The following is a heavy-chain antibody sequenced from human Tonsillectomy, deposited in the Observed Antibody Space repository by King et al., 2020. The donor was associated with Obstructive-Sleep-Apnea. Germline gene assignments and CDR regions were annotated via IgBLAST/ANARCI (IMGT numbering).Heavy chain of an antibody. Sequence: LQLQESGPGLVKPSETLSLTCTVSGGSISSSTYYWGWIRQPPGKGLEWIGTIHYSASTYYNPSLKSRVAISADTSKNQFSLKRSSVTAADTAVYYCARDIGLARAFDYWGQGTLVTVSS. J-gene: IGHJ4*02. D-gene: IGHD5-12*01. CDR1: GGSISSSTYY. CDR2: IHYSAST. V-gene: IGHV4-39*07. CDR3: ARDIGLARAFDY.